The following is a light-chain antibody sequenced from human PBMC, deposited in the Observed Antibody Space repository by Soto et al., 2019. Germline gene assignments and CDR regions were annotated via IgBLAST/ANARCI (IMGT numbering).Light chain of an antibody. CDR1: SSDVGGYNY. CDR2: EVA. V-gene: IGLV2-14*01. J-gene: IGLJ2*01. Sequence: QSALTQPASVSGSPGQSITISCTGSSSDVGGYNYVSWFQQHPGKAPKLTIYEVADRPSGVPDRFSGSKSGTSASLAITGLQAEDEADYYCQSYDSSLSGVVFGGGTKVTVL. CDR3: QSYDSSLSGVV.